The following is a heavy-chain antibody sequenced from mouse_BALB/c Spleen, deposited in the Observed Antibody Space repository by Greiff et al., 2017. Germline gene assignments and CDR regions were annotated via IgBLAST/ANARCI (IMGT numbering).Heavy chain of an antibody. CDR1: GYTFTSYW. CDR2: INPSTGYT. CDR3: ARTFDGYSAWFAY. D-gene: IGHD2-3*01. J-gene: IGHJ3*01. Sequence: VQGVESGAELAKPGASVKMSCKASGYTFTSYWMHWVKQRPGQGLEWIGYINPSTGYTEYNQKFKDKATLTADKSSSTAYMQLSSLTSEDSAVYYCARTFDGYSAWFAYWGQGTLVTVSA. V-gene: IGHV1-7*01.